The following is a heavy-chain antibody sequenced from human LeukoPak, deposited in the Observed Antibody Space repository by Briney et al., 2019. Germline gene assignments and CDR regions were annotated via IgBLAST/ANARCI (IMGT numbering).Heavy chain of an antibody. J-gene: IGHJ6*02. CDR2: ISYDGSNK. Sequence: PGGSLRLSCAASGFTFSSYAMHWVRQAPGKGLEWVAVISYDGSNKYYADSVKGRFTISRDNSKNTLCLQMNSLRAEDTAVYYCARDLGVRSGYYYGMDVWGQGTTVTASS. CDR1: GFTFSSYA. V-gene: IGHV3-30*04. D-gene: IGHD3-10*01. CDR3: ARDLGVRSGYYYGMDV.